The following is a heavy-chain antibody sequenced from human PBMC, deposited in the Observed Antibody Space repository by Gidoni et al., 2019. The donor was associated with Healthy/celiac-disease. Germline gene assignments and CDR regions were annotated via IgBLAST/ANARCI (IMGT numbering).Heavy chain of an antibody. CDR2: ISWNSGSI. Sequence: EVQLVESGGGLVQPGRSLRLSCAASGFTFDDYAMHWVRQAPGKGLEWVSGISWNSGSIGYADSVKGRFTISRDNAKNSLYLQMNSLRAEDTALYYCAKDKGAVAGNVDYWGQGTLVTVSS. CDR3: AKDKGAVAGNVDY. J-gene: IGHJ4*02. V-gene: IGHV3-9*01. CDR1: GFTFDDYA. D-gene: IGHD6-19*01.